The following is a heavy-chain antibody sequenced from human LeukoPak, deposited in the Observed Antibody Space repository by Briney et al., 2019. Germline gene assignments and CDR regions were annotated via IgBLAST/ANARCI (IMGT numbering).Heavy chain of an antibody. CDR3: ARDAIVDV. Sequence: GGSLRLSCAASGFSLINYDRHWVRQVAGKGLEWVSSIGTIGDTFYPGSVKGRFTISRENAKNSLYLQMNSLRAGDTAVYYCARDAIVDVWGKGTTVTVSS. CDR1: GFSLINYD. V-gene: IGHV3-13*01. D-gene: IGHD2-2*01. CDR2: IGTIGDT. J-gene: IGHJ6*04.